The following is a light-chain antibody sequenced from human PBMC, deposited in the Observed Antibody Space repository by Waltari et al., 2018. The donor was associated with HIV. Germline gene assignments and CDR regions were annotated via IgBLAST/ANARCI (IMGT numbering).Light chain of an antibody. V-gene: IGLV1-51*01. CDR2: DNN. CDR3: GTWDSSLNAWV. J-gene: IGLJ3*02. Sequence: QSVLTQPPSVSAAPGQKVTISCSGRSSNLGNNYVSWYQQLPGTAPKLLIYDNNKRPSGIPDRFSGSKSGTSATLGITGLQTGDEADYYCGTWDSSLNAWVFGGGTKLTVL. CDR1: SSNLGNNY.